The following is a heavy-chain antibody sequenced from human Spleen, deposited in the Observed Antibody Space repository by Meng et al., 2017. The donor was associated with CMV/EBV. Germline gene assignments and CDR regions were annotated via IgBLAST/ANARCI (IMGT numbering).Heavy chain of an antibody. Sequence: ASVKVSCKASGYTFTGYYMNWVRQAPGQGLEWMGWVNANSGAKDYAQKFQGRVTMTRDTSISTAYMELSSLRSEDTAVYYCARESPGPYSSSSRAFDIWGQGTMVTVSS. CDR1: GYTFTGYY. D-gene: IGHD6-6*01. J-gene: IGHJ3*02. V-gene: IGHV1-2*02. CDR2: VNANSGAK. CDR3: ARESPGPYSSSSRAFDI.